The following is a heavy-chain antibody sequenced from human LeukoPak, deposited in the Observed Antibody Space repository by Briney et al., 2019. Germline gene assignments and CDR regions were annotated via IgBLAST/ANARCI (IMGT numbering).Heavy chain of an antibody. CDR3: AKCPLREATIQYYFDY. CDR1: VFTFSIYG. Sequence: GGTLRLSCAASVFTFSIYGMSGVRQAPGKGLEWVSAISGSGGSTYYADSVKGRFTISRDNSKNTLYLQMNSLRAEDTAVYYCAKCPLREATIQYYFDYWGQGTLVTVSS. J-gene: IGHJ4*02. CDR2: ISGSGGST. D-gene: IGHD5-12*01. V-gene: IGHV3-23*01.